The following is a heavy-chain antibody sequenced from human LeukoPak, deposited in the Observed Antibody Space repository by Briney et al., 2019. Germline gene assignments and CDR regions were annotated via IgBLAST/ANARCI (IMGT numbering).Heavy chain of an antibody. Sequence: PSETLSLTCTVSGDYITRGYYWGWIRQPPGKGLEWIGTIYHSGSTYYNPSLKSRVTISVDTSKNQFSLKLSSVTAADTAVYYCARNIVLMVYAADYWGQGTLVTVSS. CDR1: GDYITRGYY. J-gene: IGHJ4*02. V-gene: IGHV4-38-2*02. CDR3: ARNIVLMVYAADY. D-gene: IGHD2-8*01. CDR2: IYHSGST.